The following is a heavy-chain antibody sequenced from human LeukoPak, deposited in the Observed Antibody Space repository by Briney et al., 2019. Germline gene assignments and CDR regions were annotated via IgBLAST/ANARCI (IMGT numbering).Heavy chain of an antibody. V-gene: IGHV3-23*01. CDR3: AKDHITIFGVGPFDY. Sequence: GGSLRLSCAASGFTFSSYAMSWVRQAPGKGLEWVSAISGSGGSTYYADSVKGRFTISSDNSKNTLYLQMNSLRAEDTAVYYCAKDHITIFGVGPFDYWGQGTLVTVSS. D-gene: IGHD3-3*01. CDR1: GFTFSSYA. CDR2: ISGSGGST. J-gene: IGHJ4*02.